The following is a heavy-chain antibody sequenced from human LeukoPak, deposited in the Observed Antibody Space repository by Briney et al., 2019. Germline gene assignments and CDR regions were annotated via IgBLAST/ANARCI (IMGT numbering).Heavy chain of an antibody. CDR3: SRENGAFTPFGY. J-gene: IGHJ4*02. CDR2: ISLTGLT. V-gene: IGHV4-4*02. Sequence: SETLSLTCGVSGGSISNTNLWSWVRPPPGQGLEWTGEISLTGLTHYNPSLESRVTVSLDKSKNQLSLNLNSVTAADTAVYYCSRENGAFTPFGYWGQGTLVTV. CDR1: GGSISNTNL. D-gene: IGHD2-8*01.